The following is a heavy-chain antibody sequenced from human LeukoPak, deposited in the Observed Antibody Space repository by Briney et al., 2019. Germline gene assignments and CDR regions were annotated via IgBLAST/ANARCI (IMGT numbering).Heavy chain of an antibody. CDR2: INPNSGGT. CDR1: GYAFTGYY. V-gene: IGHV1-2*02. Sequence: VASVKVSGKASGYAFTGYYMHWVRQAPGQGLEWMGWINPNSGGTNYAQKFQGRVTMTRDTSISTAYMELGRLRSDYTAVYYCARAVATIHDYWGQGTLVTVSS. CDR3: ARAVATIHDY. J-gene: IGHJ4*02. D-gene: IGHD5-24*01.